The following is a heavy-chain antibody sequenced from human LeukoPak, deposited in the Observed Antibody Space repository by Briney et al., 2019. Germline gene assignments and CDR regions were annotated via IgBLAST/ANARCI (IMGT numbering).Heavy chain of an antibody. J-gene: IGHJ4*02. V-gene: IGHV3-7*04. Sequence: GGSLRLSCAASGFTFSSYWMSWVRQAPGKGLEWVASIKQDGSEKYYVDSVKGRFTISRDNAKNSLYLQMSSLRAEDTAVYYCARGRLSGWELILGGPLDYWGQGTLVTVSS. CDR1: GFTFSSYW. D-gene: IGHD1-26*01. CDR2: IKQDGSEK. CDR3: ARGRLSGWELILGGPLDY.